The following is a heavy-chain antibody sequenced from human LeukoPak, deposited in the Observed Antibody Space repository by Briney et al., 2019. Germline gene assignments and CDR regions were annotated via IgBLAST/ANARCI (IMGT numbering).Heavy chain of an antibody. CDR1: GFTFSSYA. J-gene: IGHJ4*02. Sequence: HLGGSLRLSCAASGFTFSSYAMSWVRQAPGKGLEWVSAISGSGGSTYYADSVKGRFTISRDNSKNTLYLQMNSLRAEDTAVYYCAKEEHYYDSSGYPFDYWGQGTLVTVSS. CDR3: AKEEHYYDSSGYPFDY. D-gene: IGHD3-22*01. CDR2: ISGSGGST. V-gene: IGHV3-23*01.